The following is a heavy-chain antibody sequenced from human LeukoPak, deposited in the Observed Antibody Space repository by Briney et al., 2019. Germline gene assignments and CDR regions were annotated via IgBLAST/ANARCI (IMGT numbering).Heavy chain of an antibody. V-gene: IGHV3-30-3*01. Sequence: GGSLRLSCAASGFTFSSYAMHWVRQAPGKGLEWVAVISYDGSNKYYADSVKGRFTISRDNSKNTLYLQMDSLRAEDTAVYYCARDSPYFDYWGQGTLVTVSS. J-gene: IGHJ4*02. CDR3: ARDSPYFDY. CDR1: GFTFSSYA. CDR2: ISYDGSNK.